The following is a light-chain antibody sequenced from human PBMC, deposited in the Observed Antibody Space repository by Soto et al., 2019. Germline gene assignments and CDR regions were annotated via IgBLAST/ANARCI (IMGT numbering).Light chain of an antibody. J-gene: IGLJ2*01. Sequence: QAVVTQPPSVSGAPGQRVTISCTGSSSNIGAGYDVHWYQQLPGTAPKLLIYGNSNRPSGVPDRFSGSKSGTSASLAITGLQAEDEADYYCQSYDSSLSGSDVVFGGGTKLTGL. V-gene: IGLV1-40*01. CDR2: GNS. CDR3: QSYDSSLSGSDVV. CDR1: SSNIGAGYD.